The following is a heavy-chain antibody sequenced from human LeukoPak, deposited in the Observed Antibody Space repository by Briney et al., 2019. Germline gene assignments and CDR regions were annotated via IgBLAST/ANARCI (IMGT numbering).Heavy chain of an antibody. D-gene: IGHD3-22*01. Sequence: GGSLRLSCAASGFTFSSYAMSWVRQAPGKGLEWVSAISGSGGSTYYADSVKGRFTISRDNSKNTLYLQMNSLRAEDTAVYYCAKVGNSSGYYYGLDYWGQGTLVAVSS. CDR2: ISGSGGST. CDR3: AKVGNSSGYYYGLDY. CDR1: GFTFSSYA. J-gene: IGHJ4*02. V-gene: IGHV3-23*01.